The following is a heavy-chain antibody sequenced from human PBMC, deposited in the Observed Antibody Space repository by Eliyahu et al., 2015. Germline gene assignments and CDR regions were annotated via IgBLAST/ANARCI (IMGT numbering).Heavy chain of an antibody. CDR1: GFTFNNYE. Sequence: EVQLVESGGGLVQPGGSLRLSCAAXGFTFNNYEMNWVRQAPGKGLEWVSYISSSGSTTYYADSVKGRFTISRDNAKTSLYLQMNSLRAEDTAVYYCARVRGYSDFDWGQGTLVTVSS. CDR2: ISSSGSTT. V-gene: IGHV3-48*03. J-gene: IGHJ4*02. CDR3: ARVRGYSDFD. D-gene: IGHD5-12*01.